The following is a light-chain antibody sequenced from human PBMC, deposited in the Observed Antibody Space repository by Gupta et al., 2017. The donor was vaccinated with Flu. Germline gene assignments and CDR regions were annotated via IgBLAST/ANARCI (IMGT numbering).Light chain of an antibody. CDR1: QSVSSNS. Sequence: EIALTQSPGTLSFSTGETATLSRRASQSVSSNSLAWYQQKPGQAPRLLIFGVSSRATGIPDRFSGSGSGTEFTLTISRLEPEEFAVYSCLHDASSPFTFGHGTKVEIK. CDR3: LHDASSPFT. V-gene: IGKV3-20*01. CDR2: GVS. J-gene: IGKJ3*01.